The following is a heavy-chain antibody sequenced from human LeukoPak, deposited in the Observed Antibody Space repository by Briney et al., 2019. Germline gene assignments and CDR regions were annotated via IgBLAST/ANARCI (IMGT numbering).Heavy chain of an antibody. D-gene: IGHD2-2*01. J-gene: IGHJ5*02. Sequence: SETLSLTCTVSGGSVSCGSYYWSWIRQPPGKGLEWIGYIYYSGSTNYNPSLKSRVTISVDTSKNQFSLKLSSVTAADTAVYYCARDFRYCSSTSCYGSWFDPWGQGTLVTVSS. CDR1: GGSVSCGSYY. V-gene: IGHV4-61*01. CDR2: IYYSGST. CDR3: ARDFRYCSSTSCYGSWFDP.